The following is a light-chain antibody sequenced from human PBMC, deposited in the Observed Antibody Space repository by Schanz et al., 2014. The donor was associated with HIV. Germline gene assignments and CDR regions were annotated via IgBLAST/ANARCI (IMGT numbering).Light chain of an antibody. CDR1: QSISGH. CDR3: QQSYSTPT. J-gene: IGKJ4*01. CDR2: AST. V-gene: IGKV1-39*01. Sequence: DIQMTQSPSSLSASVGDRVTVTCRASQSISGHLNWYQQKPGKPPKLLIYASTTLHSGVPSRFSGSGSGTDFTLTISSLQPEDFATYYCQQSYSTPTFGGGTKVEIK.